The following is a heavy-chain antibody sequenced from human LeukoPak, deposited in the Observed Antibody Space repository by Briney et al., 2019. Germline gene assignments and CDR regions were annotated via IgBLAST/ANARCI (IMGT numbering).Heavy chain of an antibody. V-gene: IGHV4-59*01. CDR3: ARDRWGMGFDY. D-gene: IGHD3-16*01. J-gene: IGHJ4*02. CDR1: GGSISSYY. CDR2: IYYSGST. Sequence: SETLSLTCTVSGGSISSYYWSWIRQPPGKGLEWIGYIYYSGSTNYNPSLKSRVTISVDTSKNQFSPKLSSVTAADTAVYYCARDRWGMGFDYWGQGTLVTVSS.